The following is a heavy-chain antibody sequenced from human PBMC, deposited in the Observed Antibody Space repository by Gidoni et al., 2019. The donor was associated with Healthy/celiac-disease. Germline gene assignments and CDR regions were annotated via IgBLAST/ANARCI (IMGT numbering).Heavy chain of an antibody. D-gene: IGHD6-13*01. CDR2: ISGSGGST. J-gene: IGHJ4*02. Sequence: EVQLLESGGGLVQPGWSLRLSCAASGFPFSSYAMSWVRQAPGKGLGWVSAISGSGGSTYYADSVKGRFTISRDNSKNTLYLQMNSLRAEDTAVYYCAKIGQQLVLGDYWGQGTLVTVSS. CDR3: AKIGQQLVLGDY. V-gene: IGHV3-23*01. CDR1: GFPFSSYA.